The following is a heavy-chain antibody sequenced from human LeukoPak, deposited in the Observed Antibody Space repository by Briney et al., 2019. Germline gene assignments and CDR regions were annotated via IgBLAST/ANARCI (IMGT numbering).Heavy chain of an antibody. CDR3: ARGGGHFDY. CDR1: GGSISSYY. J-gene: IGHJ4*02. V-gene: IGHV4-59*08. D-gene: IGHD3-16*01. Sequence: SETLSFTCTVSGGSISSYYWAWIRQPPGKGLEWIGTIYYSGSSDYFPSLKSRVTMSVDPSKNQFSLRLTSVTAADTAVYYCARGGGHFDYWGQGTLVTVSS. CDR2: IYYSGSS.